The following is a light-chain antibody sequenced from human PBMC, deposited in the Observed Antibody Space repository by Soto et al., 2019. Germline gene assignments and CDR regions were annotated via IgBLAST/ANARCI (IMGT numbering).Light chain of an antibody. V-gene: IGLV2-14*01. J-gene: IGLJ3*02. CDR2: EVT. CDR1: SSDIGGYNY. Sequence: QSALTQPASVSGSPGQSITISCTGTSSDIGGYNYVSWYQHNPGKAPKLLIYEVTNRPSGVSHRFSGSKSGNTASLTISGLQAEDEAEYYCSSYTSSYTVLFGGGTKLTVL. CDR3: SSYTSSYTVL.